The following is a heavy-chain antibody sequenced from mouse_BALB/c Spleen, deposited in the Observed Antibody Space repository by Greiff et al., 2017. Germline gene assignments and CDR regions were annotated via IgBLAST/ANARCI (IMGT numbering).Heavy chain of an antibody. J-gene: IGHJ4*01. V-gene: IGHV2-9*02. CDR1: GFSLTSYG. CDR2: IWAGGST. D-gene: IGHD2-14*01. CDR3: AREGGYDEDAMDY. Sequence: VMLVESGPGLVAPSQSLSITCTVSGFSLTSYGVHWVRQPPGKGLEWLGVIWAGGSTNYNSALMSRLSISKDNSKSQVFLKMNSLQTDDTAMYYCAREGGYDEDAMDYWGQGTSVTVSS.